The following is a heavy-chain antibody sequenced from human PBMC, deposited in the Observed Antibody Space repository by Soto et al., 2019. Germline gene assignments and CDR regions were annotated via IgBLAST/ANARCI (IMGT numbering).Heavy chain of an antibody. CDR1: GFTFSSYS. CDR3: ARPRYCGGGSCYSDY. CDR2: ISSNSSTI. Sequence: EVQLVESGGGLVQPGGSLRLSCAASGFTFSSYSMNWVRQAPGKGLEWVSYISSNSSTIYYADSVKGRFTISRDNAKNSLYLQMNSLRDEDTAVYYCARPRYCGGGSCYSDYWGQGTLVTVSS. J-gene: IGHJ4*02. V-gene: IGHV3-48*02. D-gene: IGHD2-15*01.